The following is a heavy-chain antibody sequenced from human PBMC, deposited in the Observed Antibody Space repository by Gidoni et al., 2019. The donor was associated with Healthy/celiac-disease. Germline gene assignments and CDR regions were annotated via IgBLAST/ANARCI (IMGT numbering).Heavy chain of an antibody. CDR3: ARGFWYLY. Sequence: QVQLQQWGAGLLKPSETLSLTCAVYGGSFSGYYWSWIRQPPGKGLEWIGEINHSGSTNYNPSLKSRVTISVDTSKNQFSLKLSSVTAADTAVYYCARGFWYLYWGQGTLVTVSS. CDR1: GGSFSGYY. CDR2: INHSGST. V-gene: IGHV4-34*01. J-gene: IGHJ4*02. D-gene: IGHD6-13*01.